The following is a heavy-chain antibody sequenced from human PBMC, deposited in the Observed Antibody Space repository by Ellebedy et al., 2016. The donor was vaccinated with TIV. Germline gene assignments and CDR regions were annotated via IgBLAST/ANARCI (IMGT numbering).Heavy chain of an antibody. CDR3: VRQGSSGSPNS. Sequence: GESLKISCETSGFTFSTYWMTWVRQAPGKGLEWVANIKQDGSETHYVDSVKGRFTISRDNAKESVYLQMNSLRVEDTAVYYCVRQGSSGSPNSWGQGTLVSVS. V-gene: IGHV3-7*03. CDR2: IKQDGSET. J-gene: IGHJ4*02. D-gene: IGHD3-10*01. CDR1: GFTFSTYW.